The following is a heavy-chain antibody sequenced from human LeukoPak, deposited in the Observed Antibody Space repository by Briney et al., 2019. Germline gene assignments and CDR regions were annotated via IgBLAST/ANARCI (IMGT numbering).Heavy chain of an antibody. J-gene: IGHJ4*02. V-gene: IGHV3-7*01. CDR2: IKQDGIEK. D-gene: IGHD3-22*01. CDR3: ARATSPTMTYDY. CDR1: GFTLSNHW. Sequence: GGSLRLSCAASGFTLSNHWMIWVRQAPGKGLECVANIKQDGIEKYYLDSVKGRFTISRDNAKNSVYLQMNSLRVEDTAVYYCARATSPTMTYDYWGQGTLVTVSS.